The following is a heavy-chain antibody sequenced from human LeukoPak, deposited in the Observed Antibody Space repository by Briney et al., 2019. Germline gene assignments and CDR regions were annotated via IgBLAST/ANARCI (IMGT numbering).Heavy chain of an antibody. Sequence: SETLSLTCTVSGGSISSYYWSWIRQPPGKGLEWIGYIYYSGSTNYNPSLKSRVTISVDTSKNQFSLKLSSVTAADTAVYYCARGDSSSLYHDAFDIWGQGTMVTVSS. CDR1: GGSISSYY. J-gene: IGHJ3*02. D-gene: IGHD6-6*01. CDR2: IYYSGST. V-gene: IGHV4-59*01. CDR3: ARGDSSSLYHDAFDI.